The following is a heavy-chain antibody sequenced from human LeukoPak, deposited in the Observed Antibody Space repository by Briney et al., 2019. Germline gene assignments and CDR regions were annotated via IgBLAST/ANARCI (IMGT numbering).Heavy chain of an antibody. J-gene: IGHJ6*02. CDR2: ISSSSYI. D-gene: IGHD3-3*02. V-gene: IGHV3-21*04. CDR1: GFTFSSYS. Sequence: GGSLRLSCAASGFTFSSYSMNWVRQAPGKGLEWVSSISSSSYIYYADSVKGRFTISRDNAKNSLYLQMNSLRAEDTAVYYCARDLAFDSLSDIMDVWGQGTTVTVSS. CDR3: ARDLAFDSLSDIMDV.